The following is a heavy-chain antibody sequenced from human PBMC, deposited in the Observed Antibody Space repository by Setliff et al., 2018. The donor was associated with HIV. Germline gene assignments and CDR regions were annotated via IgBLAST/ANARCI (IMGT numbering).Heavy chain of an antibody. CDR2: LYHSGTT. CDR3: ARAVVVPAANYYYYMDV. D-gene: IGHD2-2*01. Sequence: PSETLSLTCIVSGGSISSSSSYWGWIRQPPGKGLEWIGSLYHSGTTYYKPSLKSRVTISVDTSKNQFSLKLSSVTAADTAVYYCARAVVVPAANYYYYMDVWGKGTTVTVSS. CDR1: GGSISSSSSY. V-gene: IGHV4-39*01. J-gene: IGHJ6*03.